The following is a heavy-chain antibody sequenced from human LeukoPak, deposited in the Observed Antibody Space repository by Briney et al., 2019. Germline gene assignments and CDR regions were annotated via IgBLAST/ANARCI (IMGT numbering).Heavy chain of an antibody. CDR1: GGSISSYY. Sequence: SETLSLTCTVSGGSISSYYWSWIRQPPGKGLEWIGYIYYSGSTNYNPSLKSRVTISVDTSKNQFSLKLSSVTAADTAVYYCASYRYGSGSCSIHWGQGTLVTVSS. J-gene: IGHJ4*02. D-gene: IGHD3-10*01. V-gene: IGHV4-59*12. CDR2: IYYSGST. CDR3: ASYRYGSGSCSIH.